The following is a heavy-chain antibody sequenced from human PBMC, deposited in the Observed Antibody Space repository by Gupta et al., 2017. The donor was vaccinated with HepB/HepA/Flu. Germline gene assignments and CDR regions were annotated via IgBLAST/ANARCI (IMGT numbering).Heavy chain of an antibody. Sequence: QVQLVESGGGVVQPGRSLRLSCAASGFTFSSYGMHWVRQAPGKGLEWVAVIWYDGSNKYYADSVKGRFTISRGNSKNTLYLQMNSLRAEDTAVYYCARGLYYYDSSGYPHDYFDYWGQGTLVTVSS. CDR3: ARGLYYYDSSGYPHDYFDY. V-gene: IGHV3-33*01. CDR1: GFTFSSYG. CDR2: IWYDGSNK. J-gene: IGHJ4*02. D-gene: IGHD3-22*01.